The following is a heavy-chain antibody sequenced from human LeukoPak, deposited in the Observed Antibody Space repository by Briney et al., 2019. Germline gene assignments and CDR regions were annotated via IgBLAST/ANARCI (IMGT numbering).Heavy chain of an antibody. D-gene: IGHD3-22*01. V-gene: IGHV3-23*01. J-gene: IGHJ4*02. Sequence: PGGSLRLSCAASGFTFSNYGMNWVRQAPGKGLEWVSGISGSCGTTYYADSVKGRFTIPSANSKNSLTLHVSSLRADDTAVYYCAKTNGYYPDWGQGTLVTVSS. CDR2: ISGSCGTT. CDR1: GFTFSNYG. CDR3: AKTNGYYPD.